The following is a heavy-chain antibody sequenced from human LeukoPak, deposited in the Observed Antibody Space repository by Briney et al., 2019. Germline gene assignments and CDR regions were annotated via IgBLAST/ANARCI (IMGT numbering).Heavy chain of an antibody. J-gene: IGHJ3*02. Sequence: GWSLRLSCAASGFTFSNYWMHWVRQAPAKGLVWVSRINSDGGTTSYADAVKGRFTISRDNAKNSLYLQMNSLRAEDTAVYYCARIGSGNDAFDIWGQGTMVTVSS. CDR3: ARIGSGNDAFDI. D-gene: IGHD3-3*01. V-gene: IGHV3-74*01. CDR2: INSDGGTT. CDR1: GFTFSNYW.